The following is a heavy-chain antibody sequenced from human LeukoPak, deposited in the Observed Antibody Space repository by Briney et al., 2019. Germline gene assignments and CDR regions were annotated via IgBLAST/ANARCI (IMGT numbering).Heavy chain of an antibody. J-gene: IGHJ4*02. V-gene: IGHV4-39*07. CDR3: ARENDYGDRLITFDY. CDR1: GGSISSSSYY. CDR2: IYYSGST. D-gene: IGHD4-17*01. Sequence: PSETLSLTCTVSGGSISSSSYYWGWIRQPPGKGLEWIGSIYYSGSTYYNPSLKSRVTISVDTSKNQFSLKLSSVTAADTAVYYCARENDYGDRLITFDYWGQGTLVTVSS.